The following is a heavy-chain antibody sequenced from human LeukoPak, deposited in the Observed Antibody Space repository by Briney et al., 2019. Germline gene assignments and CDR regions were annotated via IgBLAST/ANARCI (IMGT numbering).Heavy chain of an antibody. CDR3: ARDHGGIAVAVHFDY. V-gene: IGHV3-33*01. CDR1: GFTFSSYG. D-gene: IGHD6-19*01. Sequence: GGSLRLSCAASGFTFSSYGMLWVRQAPGKGLEWVAVIWYDGSNKYYADSVKGRFTISRDNSKNTLYLQMNSLRDEDTAVYYCARDHGGIAVAVHFDYWGQGNLVTVSS. J-gene: IGHJ4*02. CDR2: IWYDGSNK.